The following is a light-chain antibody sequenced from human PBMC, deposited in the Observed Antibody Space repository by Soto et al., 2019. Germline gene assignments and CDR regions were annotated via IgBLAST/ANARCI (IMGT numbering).Light chain of an antibody. CDR2: RAS. CDR3: QQYHIYSWT. V-gene: IGKV1-5*03. Sequence: DIQMTQTPSTLSASVGDRVTISCRASQSISDWLAWYQQKPGKAPRLLIYRASTIQSGVPSRFRGSGSGTEFTLTISDLQADDYASYYCQQYHIYSWTFGQGTTVGIK. CDR1: QSISDW. J-gene: IGKJ1*01.